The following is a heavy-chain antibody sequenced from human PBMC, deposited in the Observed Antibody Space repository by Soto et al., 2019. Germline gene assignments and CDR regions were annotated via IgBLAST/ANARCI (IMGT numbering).Heavy chain of an antibody. J-gene: IGHJ6*03. CDR1: GGSSSGYY. D-gene: IGHD1-1*01. CDR3: ARGLQGDYYYYYMDV. Sequence: QVQLQQWGAGLLKPSETLSLTCAVYGGSSSGYYWSWIRQPPGKGLEWIGEINHSGSTNYNPSLKSRVTISVDTSKNQFSLKLSSVTAADTAVYYCARGLQGDYYYYYMDVWGKGTTVTVSS. CDR2: INHSGST. V-gene: IGHV4-34*01.